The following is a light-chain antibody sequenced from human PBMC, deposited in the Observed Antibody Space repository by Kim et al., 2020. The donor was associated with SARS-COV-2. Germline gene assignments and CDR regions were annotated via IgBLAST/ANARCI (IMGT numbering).Light chain of an antibody. CDR1: SSDIGAYKY. CDR2: EVN. J-gene: IGLJ1*01. CDR3: TSYAGSNNLDV. V-gene: IGLV2-8*01. Sequence: QSALTQPPSESGSPGQSVTISCTGTSSDIGAYKYVSWYQQHPGKAPKLMIYEVNRRPSGVPDRFSGSKSGNTASLTVSGIQAEDEADYYCTSYAGSNNLDVFGTGTKVTVL.